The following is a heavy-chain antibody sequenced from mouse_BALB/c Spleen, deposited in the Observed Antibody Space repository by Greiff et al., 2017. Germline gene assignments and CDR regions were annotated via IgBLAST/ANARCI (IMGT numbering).Heavy chain of an antibody. CDR1: GFTFSSYA. CDR2: ISSGGSYT. J-gene: IGHJ3*01. D-gene: IGHD2-3*01. V-gene: IGHV5-9-3*01. CDR3: ARHGDGYPFAY. Sequence: EVKLVESGGGLVKPGGSLKLSCAASGFTFSSYAMSWVRQTPEKRLEWVATISSGGSYTYYPDSVKGRFTISRDNAKNTLYLQMSSLRSEDTAMYYCARHGDGYPFAYWGQGTLVTVSA.